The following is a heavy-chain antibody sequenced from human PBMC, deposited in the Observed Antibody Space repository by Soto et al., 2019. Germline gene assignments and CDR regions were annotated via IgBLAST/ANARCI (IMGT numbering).Heavy chain of an antibody. Sequence: PEGSLRLSCAASGFTFNTYGMHWVRQAPGKGLEWVTVISYDGSHKYYADSVKGRFTISRDNSKNTLYLQMNSLGPDDTAVYYWVKDVGFPFNWFDPCGQGTLVTVSS. D-gene: IGHD1-26*01. CDR3: VKDVGFPFNWFDP. J-gene: IGHJ5*02. CDR1: GFTFNTYG. CDR2: ISYDGSHK. V-gene: IGHV3-30*18.